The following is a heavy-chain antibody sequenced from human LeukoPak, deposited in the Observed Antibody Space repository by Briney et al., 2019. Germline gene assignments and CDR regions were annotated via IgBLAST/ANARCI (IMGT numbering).Heavy chain of an antibody. CDR2: INHSGST. CDR3: AKDASPYYYYYMDV. Sequence: SETLSLTCAVYGGSFSDYNWNWIRQPPGKGLEWIGEINHSGSTNYNPSLKSRVTISVDTSKNQFSLKLSSVTAADTALYYCAKDASPYYYYYMDVWGKGTTVTISS. CDR1: GGSFSDYN. V-gene: IGHV4-34*01. J-gene: IGHJ6*03.